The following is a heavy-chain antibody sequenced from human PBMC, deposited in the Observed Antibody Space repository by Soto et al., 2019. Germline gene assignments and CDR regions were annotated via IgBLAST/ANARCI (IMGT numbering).Heavy chain of an antibody. Sequence: QVQLVQSGAEVKKPGASVKVSCKASGYTFTSYYMHWVRQAPGQGLEWMGIINPGGGSTSYAQKFQGRVTMTRDTSTSTVYMELSSLRSEDTAVYYCARDDGTISSGSYYLRHQAHDYWGQGTLVTVSS. CDR2: INPGGGST. V-gene: IGHV1-46*01. D-gene: IGHD1-26*01. CDR3: ARDDGTISSGSYYLRHQAHDY. CDR1: GYTFTSYY. J-gene: IGHJ4*02.